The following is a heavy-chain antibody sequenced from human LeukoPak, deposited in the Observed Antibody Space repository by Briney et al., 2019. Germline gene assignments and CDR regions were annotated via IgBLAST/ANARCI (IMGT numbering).Heavy chain of an antibody. CDR2: INHSGST. V-gene: IGHV4-39*07. Sequence: SETLSLTCTVSGGSISSSGYYWSWIRQPPGKGLEWIGEINHSGSTNYNPSLKSRVTISVDTSKNQFSLKLSSVTAADTAVYYCARGPGGSGYWGQGTLVTVSS. CDR3: ARGPGGSGY. CDR1: GGSISSSGYY. D-gene: IGHD6-19*01. J-gene: IGHJ4*02.